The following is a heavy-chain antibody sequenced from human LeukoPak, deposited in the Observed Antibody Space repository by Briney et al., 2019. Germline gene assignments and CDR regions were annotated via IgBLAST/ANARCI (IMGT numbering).Heavy chain of an antibody. CDR1: GFTVSSNY. CDR3: ARVGSGWYDFDY. Sequence: GGSLRLSCAASGFTVSSNYMSWVRQAPGKGLEWVSVIYSGSSSTYYTDSVKGRFTISRHNSKNTLYLQMNSLRAEDTAVYYCARVGSGWYDFDYWGQGTLVTVSS. CDR2: IYSGSSST. V-gene: IGHV3-53*04. D-gene: IGHD6-19*01. J-gene: IGHJ4*02.